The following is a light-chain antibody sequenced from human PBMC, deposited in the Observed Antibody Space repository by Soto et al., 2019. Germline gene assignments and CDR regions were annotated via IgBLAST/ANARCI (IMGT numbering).Light chain of an antibody. CDR2: VAS. CDR1: QSVSSY. V-gene: IGKV3-15*01. Sequence: EIVLTQSPATLSLSPGERATLSCRASQSVSSYLAWYQQKPGQAPRLLIYVASTRATDIPARFSGSGSGTDFTLTISSLQSEDFAFYYCHQYNSWPLTFGGGTNVEIK. CDR3: HQYNSWPLT. J-gene: IGKJ4*01.